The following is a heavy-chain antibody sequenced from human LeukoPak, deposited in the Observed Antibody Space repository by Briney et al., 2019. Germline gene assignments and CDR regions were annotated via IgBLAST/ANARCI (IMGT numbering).Heavy chain of an antibody. CDR1: GGSISSYY. J-gene: IGHJ4*02. Sequence: SETLSLTCSVSGGSISSYYWSWIRLTPGKGLEWIGYLYNGGSTNYNPSLKSRVTISADTSRNQYSLRLRSLTAADTAVYYCARVYGGGIDYWGQGTLVTVSS. V-gene: IGHV4-59*01. CDR2: LYNGGST. D-gene: IGHD4-23*01. CDR3: ARVYGGGIDY.